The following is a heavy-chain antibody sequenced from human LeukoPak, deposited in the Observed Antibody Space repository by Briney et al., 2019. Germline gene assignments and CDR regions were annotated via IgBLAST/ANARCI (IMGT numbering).Heavy chain of an antibody. D-gene: IGHD6-13*01. V-gene: IGHV3-33*01. Sequence: GGSLRLSCAASGFTFSSYGMHWVRQAPGKGLEWVAVIWYDGSNKYYADSVKGRFTISRDNSKNTLYLQMNSLRAEDTAVYYCARDPGRIAAAGYFDYWGQGTLVTVSS. J-gene: IGHJ4*02. CDR1: GFTFSSYG. CDR3: ARDPGRIAAAGYFDY. CDR2: IWYDGSNK.